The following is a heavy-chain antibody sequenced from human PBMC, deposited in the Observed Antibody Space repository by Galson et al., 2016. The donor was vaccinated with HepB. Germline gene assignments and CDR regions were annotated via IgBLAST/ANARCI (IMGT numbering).Heavy chain of an antibody. J-gene: IGHJ4*02. CDR3: ASDSSSGYFFES. V-gene: IGHV3-21*05. CDR2: ITSSSTVI. D-gene: IGHD6-13*01. Sequence: SLRLSCAASGVSLSDYNMNWVRQAPGKGPEWVSYITSSSTVIYYADSVKGRFTISRDNAKNSLYLQMNSLRAEDTAVYYCASDSSSGYFFESWGQGALVTVSS. CDR1: GVSLSDYN.